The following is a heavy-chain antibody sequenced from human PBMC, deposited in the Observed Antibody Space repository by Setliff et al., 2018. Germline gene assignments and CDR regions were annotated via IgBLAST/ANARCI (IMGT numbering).Heavy chain of an antibody. CDR1: GDSISSGDYY. Sequence: SETLSLTCTVSGDSISSGDYYWSWIRQPPGKGLEWIGYIYYSGSTYYNPSLKSRVTISVDTSKNQFSLKLSSVTAADTAVYYCARESGSYYESDYWGQGTLVTVSS. V-gene: IGHV4-30-4*08. D-gene: IGHD3-10*01. CDR3: ARESGSYYESDY. CDR2: IYYSGST. J-gene: IGHJ4*02.